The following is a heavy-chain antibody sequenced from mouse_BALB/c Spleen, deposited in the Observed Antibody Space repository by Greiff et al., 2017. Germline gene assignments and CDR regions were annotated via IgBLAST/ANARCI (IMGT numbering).Heavy chain of an antibody. V-gene: IGHV5-4*02. J-gene: IGHJ4*01. CDR1: GFTFSDYY. Sequence: DVMLVESGGGLVKPGGSLKLSCAASGFTFSDYYMYWVRQTPEKRLEWVATISDGGSYTYYPDSVKGRFTISRDNAKNNLYLQMSSLKSEDTAMYYCASAYYAMDYWGQGTSVTVSS. CDR3: ASAYYAMDY. CDR2: ISDGGSYT.